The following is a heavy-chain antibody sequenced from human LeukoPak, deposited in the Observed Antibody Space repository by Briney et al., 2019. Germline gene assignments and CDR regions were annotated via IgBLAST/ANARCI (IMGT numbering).Heavy chain of an antibody. D-gene: IGHD4-17*01. CDR1: GFTFSSYS. J-gene: IGHJ4*02. V-gene: IGHV3-7*01. CDR3: ARMYGDYYKY. Sequence: PGGSLRLSCAASGFTFSSYSMNWVRQAPGKGLEWVASIKQDGSEKYYVDSVKGRFTISRDNAKNSLYLEMNSLRAEDTAVYYCARMYGDYYKYWGQGTLVTVSS. CDR2: IKQDGSEK.